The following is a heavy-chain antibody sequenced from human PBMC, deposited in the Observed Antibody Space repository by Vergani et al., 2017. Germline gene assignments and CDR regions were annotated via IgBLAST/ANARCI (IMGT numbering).Heavy chain of an antibody. V-gene: IGHV1-18*01. D-gene: IGHD3-10*01. J-gene: IGHJ6*02. Sequence: QVQLVQSGAEVKKPGASVQVSCKASGYTFTSYGISWVRQAPGQGLEWMGWISAYNGNTNYAQKLQGRVTMTTDTSTGTAYMELRSLRSDDTAVYYCARLGEHMVRGVKPYGMDVWGQGTTVTVSS. CDR2: ISAYNGNT. CDR3: ARLGEHMVRGVKPYGMDV. CDR1: GYTFTSYG.